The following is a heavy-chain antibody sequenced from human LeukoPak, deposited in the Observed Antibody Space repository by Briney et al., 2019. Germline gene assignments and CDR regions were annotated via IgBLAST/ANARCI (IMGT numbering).Heavy chain of an antibody. CDR1: GFTFSTYW. Sequence: GGSLRLSCAASGFTFSTYWMTWVRQAPGKGLEWVANIKQDASEKYYVDSVKGRFTISRDNAKNSLYLQMNTLRAEDTAVYYCARTLITRHSINDWGQGTLVTVSS. V-gene: IGHV3-7*01. J-gene: IGHJ4*02. CDR2: IKQDASEK. CDR3: ARTLITRHSIND. D-gene: IGHD2-2*01.